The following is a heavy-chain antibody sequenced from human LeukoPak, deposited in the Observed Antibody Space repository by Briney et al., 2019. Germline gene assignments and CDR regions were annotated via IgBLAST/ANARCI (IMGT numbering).Heavy chain of an antibody. J-gene: IGHJ6*03. CDR3: AKSLRNYYYYMDV. Sequence: GGSLRLSCAASGFTFSNSWMSWVRQAPGKGLEWVSGISAGAGSTDYADSVKGRLTISRDNSKNTLYLQMNSLRAEDTAVYYCAKSLRNYYYYMDVWGKGTTVTVSS. CDR1: GFTFSNSW. CDR2: ISAGAGST. D-gene: IGHD5/OR15-5a*01. V-gene: IGHV3-23*01.